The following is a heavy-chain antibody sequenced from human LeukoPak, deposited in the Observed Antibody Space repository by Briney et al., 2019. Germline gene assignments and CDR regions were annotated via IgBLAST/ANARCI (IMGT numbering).Heavy chain of an antibody. D-gene: IGHD6-19*01. CDR1: GGSISRGGYY. Sequence: SETLSLPCTVSGGSISRGGYYGTWIRQHPGRGLEWIGYIYYSGSTYYNPSLKNRGTLSVDTSKNQFSLKLSSVTAADTAVYYCARDAGYSSGWYVDYWGQGTLVTVSS. J-gene: IGHJ4*02. V-gene: IGHV4-31*03. CDR2: IYYSGST. CDR3: ARDAGYSSGWYVDY.